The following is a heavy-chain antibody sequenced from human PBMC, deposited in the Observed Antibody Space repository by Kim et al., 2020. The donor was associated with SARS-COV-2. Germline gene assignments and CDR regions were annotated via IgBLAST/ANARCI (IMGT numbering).Heavy chain of an antibody. V-gene: IGHV3-23*01. J-gene: IGHJ6*02. D-gene: IGHD6-19*01. Sequence: GGSLRLSCVASGFPFRSYAMSWVRQAPRKGLEWVSTIGGGGANINYADSVKGRFTIPRDTSKNTVYLQMNSLRADDTAVYYCAKNLGVAAPPFYYYGMDVWGQGTTVTVSS. CDR2: IGGGGANI. CDR1: GFPFRSYA. CDR3: AKNLGVAAPPFYYYGMDV.